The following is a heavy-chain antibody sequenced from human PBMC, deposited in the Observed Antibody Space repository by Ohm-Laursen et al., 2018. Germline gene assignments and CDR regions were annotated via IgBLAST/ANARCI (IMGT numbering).Heavy chain of an antibody. V-gene: IGHV3-30*03. Sequence: SLRLSCAASGFSFSNYGMYWVRQAPGKGLEWVAVISYDGGNKYYGDSVKGRLTISRDNSKNTLYPQMNSLRAEDTAVYYCARGGQQQVEDYWGQGTLVTVSS. CDR2: ISYDGGNK. CDR1: GFSFSNYG. D-gene: IGHD6-13*01. J-gene: IGHJ4*02. CDR3: ARGGQQQVEDY.